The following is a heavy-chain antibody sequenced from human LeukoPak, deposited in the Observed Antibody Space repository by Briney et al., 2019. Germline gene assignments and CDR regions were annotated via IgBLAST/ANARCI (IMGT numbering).Heavy chain of an antibody. CDR1: GYTFTSYG. Sequence: ASVKVFCKASGYTFTSYGISWVRQAPGQGVEWMGWISAYNGNTNYAQKLQGRVTMTIDTSTSTAYMELRSLRSDDTAVYYCARGMNRYYDSSGYYWGQGTLVTVSS. D-gene: IGHD3-22*01. CDR3: ARGMNRYYDSSGYY. CDR2: ISAYNGNT. V-gene: IGHV1-18*01. J-gene: IGHJ4*02.